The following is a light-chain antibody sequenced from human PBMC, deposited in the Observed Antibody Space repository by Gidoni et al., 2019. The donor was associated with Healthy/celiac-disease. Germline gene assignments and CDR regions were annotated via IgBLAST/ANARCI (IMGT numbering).Light chain of an antibody. CDR1: SSDVGSYNL. CDR2: EGS. V-gene: IGLV2-23*01. Sequence: QPALTQPASVSGSPGQPITISCTGTSSDVGSYNLVSWYQQHPGKAPKLMIYEGSKRPSGVSNRFSGSKSGNTASLTISGLQAEDEADYYCCSYAGSSTLVFGGGTKLTVL. J-gene: IGLJ3*02. CDR3: CSYAGSSTLV.